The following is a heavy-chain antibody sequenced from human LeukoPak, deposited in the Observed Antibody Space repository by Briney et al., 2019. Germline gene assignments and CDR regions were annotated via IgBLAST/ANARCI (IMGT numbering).Heavy chain of an antibody. Sequence: GESLKISCKGSGYSFNSYWIGWVRQMPGKGLEWMGFIYPSDSDTRYSPSFQGQVTISADKSISTAYLQWSSLKASDTAMYYCARRYCSNSRYQMDIWGQGTTVTVSS. V-gene: IGHV5-51*01. J-gene: IGHJ6*02. CDR3: ARRYCSNSRYQMDI. D-gene: IGHD2-2*01. CDR1: GYSFNSYW. CDR2: IYPSDSDT.